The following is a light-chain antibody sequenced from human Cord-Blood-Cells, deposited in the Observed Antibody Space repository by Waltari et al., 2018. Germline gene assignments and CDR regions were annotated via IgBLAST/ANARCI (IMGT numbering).Light chain of an antibody. V-gene: IGLV3-27*01. CDR1: VLAKKY. Sequence: SYELTQPSSVSVSPGQTARITCSGDVLAKKYARWFQQKPGQAPALVIYKDSEWPSGIPERFSGSSSGTTVTLTISGAQVEDEADYYCYSAADNNVVFGGGTKLTVL. J-gene: IGLJ2*01. CDR3: YSAADNNVV. CDR2: KDS.